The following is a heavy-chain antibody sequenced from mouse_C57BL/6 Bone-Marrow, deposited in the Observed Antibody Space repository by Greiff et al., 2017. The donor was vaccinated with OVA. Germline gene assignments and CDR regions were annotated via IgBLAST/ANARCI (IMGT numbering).Heavy chain of an antibody. CDR2: IYPRSGNT. CDR3: ADYYGSSSHWYFDV. D-gene: IGHD1-1*01. Sequence: QVQLKQSGAELARPGASVKLSCKASGYTFTSYGISWVKQRTGQGLEWIGEIYPRSGNTYYNEKFKGKATLTADKSSSTAYMELRSLTSEDSAVYVCADYYGSSSHWYFDVWGTGTTVTVSS. V-gene: IGHV1-81*01. J-gene: IGHJ1*03. CDR1: GYTFTSYG.